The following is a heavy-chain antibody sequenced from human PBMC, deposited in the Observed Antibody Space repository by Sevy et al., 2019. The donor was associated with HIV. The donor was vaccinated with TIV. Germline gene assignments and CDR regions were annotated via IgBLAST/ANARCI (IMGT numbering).Heavy chain of an antibody. V-gene: IGHV3-30*18. CDR2: ISHDGINE. Sequence: LKISCIGSGFSFSYYGIHWVRQSPGKGLDWVALISHDGINEYYADSVKGRFTISRDNSKNTVYLEMNSLRNEDTAIYFCANAYSGSYSHSYLYALDVWGQGTTVTVSS. CDR1: GFSFSYYG. J-gene: IGHJ6*02. D-gene: IGHD1-26*01. CDR3: ANAYSGSYSHSYLYALDV.